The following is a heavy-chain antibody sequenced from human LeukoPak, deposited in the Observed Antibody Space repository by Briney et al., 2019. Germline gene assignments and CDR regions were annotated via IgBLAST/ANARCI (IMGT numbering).Heavy chain of an antibody. J-gene: IGHJ4*02. Sequence: SETLSLTCTVSGGSISSHYWSWIRQPPGKGLEWIGYTYYGGSTDYNPSLKSRVTISLDAFMNQISLKLTSVTAADTAVYYCARGAPYSSNWPLDFWGRGTLVTVSS. V-gene: IGHV4-59*11. CDR1: GGSISSHY. CDR2: TYYGGST. CDR3: ARGAPYSSNWPLDF. D-gene: IGHD6-13*01.